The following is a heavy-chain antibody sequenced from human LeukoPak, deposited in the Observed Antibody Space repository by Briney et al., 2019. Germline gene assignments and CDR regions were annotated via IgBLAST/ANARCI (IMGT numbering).Heavy chain of an antibody. J-gene: IGHJ2*01. D-gene: IGHD6-19*01. CDR2: NWDDGSNK. Sequence: GGALQLFWAASGIPFSSHGMQRVRQAPGKGAGGGGGNWDDGSNKYYGDSVKGRFTISRDSSKNTLYLQMNSLRAEDTALYYCARDQIGYSSGWGPRASFDVWGRGTLVTVSS. CDR1: GIPFSSHG. V-gene: IGHV3-33*01. CDR3: ARDQIGYSSGWGPRASFDV.